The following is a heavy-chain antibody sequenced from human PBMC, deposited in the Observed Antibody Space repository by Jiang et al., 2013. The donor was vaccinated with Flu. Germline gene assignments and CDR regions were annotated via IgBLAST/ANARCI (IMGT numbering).Heavy chain of an antibody. D-gene: IGHD2-2*01. CDR3: ARVFCSSTSCNPWFDP. CDR1: GYTFTSYG. Sequence: GAEVKKPGASVKVSCKASGYTFTSYGISWVRQAPGQGLEWMGWISAYNGNTNYAQKLQGRVTMTTDTSTSTAYMELRSLRSDDTAVYYCARVFCSSTSCNPWFDPGAREPWSPSPQ. V-gene: IGHV1-18*01. CDR2: ISAYNGNT. J-gene: IGHJ5*02.